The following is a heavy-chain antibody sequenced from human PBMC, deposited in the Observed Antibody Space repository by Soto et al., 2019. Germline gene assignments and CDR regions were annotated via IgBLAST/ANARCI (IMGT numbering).Heavy chain of an antibody. CDR1: GGSISSYY. D-gene: IGHD7-27*01. CDR3: ARRWGRTFDY. V-gene: IGHV4-59*08. CDR2: IYYSGST. Sequence: QVQLQESGPGLVKPSETLSLTCTVSGGSISSYYWSWIRQPPGKGLEWIGYIYYSGSTNYNPSLKSRVTISVDTSKNQFALKRSSVTAADTAVYYCARRWGRTFDYWGQGTLVTGSS. J-gene: IGHJ4*02.